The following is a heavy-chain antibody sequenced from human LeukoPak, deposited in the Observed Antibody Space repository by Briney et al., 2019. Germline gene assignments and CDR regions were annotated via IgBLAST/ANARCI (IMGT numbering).Heavy chain of an antibody. J-gene: IGHJ4*02. Sequence: PGGSLRLSCAASGFSVSSNYMSWVRQAPEKGLVWVSRINSDGSITTYADSVKGRFTISRDNAKNALYLQMNSLRAEDTAVYYCTRGWPQNHALFDYWGQGALVTVSS. CDR3: TRGWPQNHALFDY. D-gene: IGHD2-2*01. V-gene: IGHV3-74*01. CDR2: INSDGSIT. CDR1: GFSVSSNY.